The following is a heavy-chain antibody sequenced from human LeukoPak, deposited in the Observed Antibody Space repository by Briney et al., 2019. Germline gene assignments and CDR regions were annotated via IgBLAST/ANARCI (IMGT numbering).Heavy chain of an antibody. D-gene: IGHD6-13*01. CDR3: ARDIEAAGLFFDY. V-gene: IGHV3-7*01. CDR1: GFTLSSYW. J-gene: IGHJ4*02. Sequence: GESLRLSCAASGFTLSSYWMSWVRQAPGKGLEWVANIKYDGSEKNYVDSVKGRFAIPRDNARNSLYLQMNSLRAEDTAVYYCARDIEAAGLFFDYWGRGTLVTVSS. CDR2: IKYDGSEK.